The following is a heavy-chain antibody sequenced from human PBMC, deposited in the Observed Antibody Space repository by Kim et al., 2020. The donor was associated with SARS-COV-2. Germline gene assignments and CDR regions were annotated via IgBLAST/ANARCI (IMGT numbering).Heavy chain of an antibody. CDR3: AKDRPASSGYYPGYCQH. D-gene: IGHD3-22*01. V-gene: IGHV3-9*01. CDR2: ISLNSGII. Sequence: GGSLRLSCAASGFTFNDYAMHWFRQAPGKGLEGGSGISLNSGIIGYADSLKGRFTISRDNAKNSLSLQMNSLRAEDTALYYCAKDRPASSGYYPGYCQHWGQGTLVTVSS. CDR1: GFTFNDYA. J-gene: IGHJ1*01.